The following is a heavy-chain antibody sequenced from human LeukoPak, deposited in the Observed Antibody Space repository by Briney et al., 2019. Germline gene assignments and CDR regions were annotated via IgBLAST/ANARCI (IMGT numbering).Heavy chain of an antibody. CDR2: INPNSGGT. J-gene: IGHJ4*02. CDR1: GYTFTGYY. CDR3: ARVANLCSSSSGAIDY. V-gene: IGHV1-2*02. Sequence: ASVKVSCKASGYTFTGYYMHWVRQAPGQGLEWMGWINPNSGGTNYAQKFQGRVTMTRDTSISTAYMELSRLRSDDTAVYYCARVANLCSSSSGAIDYWGQGTLVTVSS. D-gene: IGHD6-6*01.